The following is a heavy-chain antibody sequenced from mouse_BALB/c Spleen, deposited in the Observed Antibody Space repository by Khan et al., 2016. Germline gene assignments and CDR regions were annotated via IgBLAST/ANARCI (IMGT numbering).Heavy chain of an antibody. CDR2: INPDSSTI. CDR1: GFDFSRYW. J-gene: IGHJ2*01. D-gene: IGHD1-1*01. CDR3: GTCIYYGFVDF. V-gene: IGHV4-1*02. Sequence: EVKLLESGGGLVQPGGSLKLSCAASGFDFSRYWMNWVRQAPGKGLEWIGEINPDSSTIIYTPSLKDKFIISSDNAKNTLHLQKSKVRSEVTALKYCGTCIYYGFVDFWGQGTTLTVSS.